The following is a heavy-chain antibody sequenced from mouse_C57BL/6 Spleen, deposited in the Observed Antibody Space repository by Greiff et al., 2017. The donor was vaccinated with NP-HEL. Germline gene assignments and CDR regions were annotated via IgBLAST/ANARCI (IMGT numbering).Heavy chain of an antibody. CDR3: ARDWDYDEWYFDV. CDR1: GFTFSDYG. D-gene: IGHD2-4*01. V-gene: IGHV5-17*01. CDR2: ISSGSSTI. Sequence: EVKLMESGGGLVKPGGSLKLSCAASGFTFSDYGMHWVRQAPEKGLEWVAYISSGSSTIYYADTVKGRFTISRDNATNTLFLQMPSLGSEDTAMYYCARDWDYDEWYFDVWGTGTTVTVSS. J-gene: IGHJ1*03.